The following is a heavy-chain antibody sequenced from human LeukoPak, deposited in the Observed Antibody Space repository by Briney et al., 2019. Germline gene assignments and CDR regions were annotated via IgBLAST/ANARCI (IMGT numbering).Heavy chain of an antibody. Sequence: GASVKVSCKASGYTFTSYDINWVRQATGHGLEGMGWMNPNSGNTGYAQKFQGRVTMTRNTSISTAYMELSSLRSEDTAVYYCARRRGQHPGDDAFDIWGQGTMVTVSS. CDR1: GYTFTSYD. V-gene: IGHV1-8*01. D-gene: IGHD3-10*01. CDR2: MNPNSGNT. J-gene: IGHJ3*02. CDR3: ARRRGQHPGDDAFDI.